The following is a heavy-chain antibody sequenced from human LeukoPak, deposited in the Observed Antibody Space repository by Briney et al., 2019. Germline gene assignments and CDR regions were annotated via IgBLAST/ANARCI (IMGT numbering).Heavy chain of an antibody. V-gene: IGHV4-34*01. Sequence: PSETLSLTCAVYGGSFSGYYWSWIRQPPGKGLEWIGEINHSGSTNYNPSLKSRVTISVDTSKNQFSLKLSSVTAADTAVYYCARGCSSTSCSVYWGQGTLVTVSS. CDR1: GGSFSGYY. CDR3: ARGCSSTSCSVY. D-gene: IGHD2-2*01. CDR2: INHSGST. J-gene: IGHJ4*02.